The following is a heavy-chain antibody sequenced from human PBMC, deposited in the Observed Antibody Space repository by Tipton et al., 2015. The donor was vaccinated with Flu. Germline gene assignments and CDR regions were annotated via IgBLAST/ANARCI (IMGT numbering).Heavy chain of an antibody. J-gene: IGHJ3*02. CDR2: IYSTDST. V-gene: IGHV3-NL1*01. Sequence: SLRLSCASSGFTFSIHGMHWVRQAPGKGLEWVSVIYSTDSTSYADSVRGRFTISRDNSKNTLYLQMNNLRVEDTAVYYCAKRYCSSNTCYIPDAFDIWGQGTMVTVSS. CDR3: AKRYCSSNTCYIPDAFDI. D-gene: IGHD2-2*01. CDR1: GFTFSIHG.